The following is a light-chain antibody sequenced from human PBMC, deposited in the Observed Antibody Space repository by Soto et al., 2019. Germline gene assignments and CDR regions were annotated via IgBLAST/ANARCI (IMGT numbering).Light chain of an antibody. CDR2: AAS. J-gene: IGKJ4*01. Sequence: DIQMTQSPSSLSASVGDRVTITCRASQAIYNYLAWYQQKPGKVPTLLISAASTLQSGVPSRFSGSGSGTDFTLTISSLQPEDVATFYCQKFSAVPTFGGGTKVEI. CDR1: QAIYNY. V-gene: IGKV1-27*01. CDR3: QKFSAVPT.